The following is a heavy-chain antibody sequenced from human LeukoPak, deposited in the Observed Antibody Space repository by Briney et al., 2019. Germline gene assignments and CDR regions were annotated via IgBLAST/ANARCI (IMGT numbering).Heavy chain of an antibody. CDR3: ARGKEMTAVAGYYSFDY. CDR1: GGSISGHC. CDR2: IYSSGST. J-gene: IGHJ4*02. Sequence: SETLSLTCTVSGGSISGHCWTWIRQPAGRGLGWIGRIYSSGSTYYNPSLMSRVTISLDTSNNQFSLRVTSVTAADTAVYYCARGKEMTAVAGYYSFDYWGQGTLVSVSS. D-gene: IGHD6-19*01. V-gene: IGHV4-4*07.